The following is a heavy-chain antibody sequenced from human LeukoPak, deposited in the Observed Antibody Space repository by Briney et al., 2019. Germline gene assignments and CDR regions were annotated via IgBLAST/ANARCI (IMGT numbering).Heavy chain of an antibody. J-gene: IGHJ4*02. D-gene: IGHD3-22*01. CDR3: ARDQTLGGYYYDSSGPLSDY. Sequence: GASVKVSCKASGYTFTSYGISWVRQAPGQGLEWMGRISAYNGNTNYAQKLQGRVTMTTDTSTSTAYMELRSLRSDDTAVYYCARDQTLGGYYYDSSGPLSDYWGQGTLVTVSS. CDR1: GYTFTSYG. CDR2: ISAYNGNT. V-gene: IGHV1-18*01.